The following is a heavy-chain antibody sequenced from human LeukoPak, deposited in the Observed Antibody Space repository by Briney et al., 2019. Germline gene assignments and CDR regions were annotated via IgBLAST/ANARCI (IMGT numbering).Heavy chain of an antibody. J-gene: IGHJ5*02. CDR1: GFTFSSYS. V-gene: IGHV3-21*01. CDR2: ISSSSSYI. CDR3: ARDLGWTVRGVMEFDP. Sequence: PGGSLRLSCAASGFTFSSYSMNWVRQAPGKGLEWVSSISSSSSYIYYADSVKGRFTISRDNAKNSLYLQMNSLRAEDTAVYYCARDLGWTVRGVMEFDPWGQGTLVTVSS. D-gene: IGHD3-10*01.